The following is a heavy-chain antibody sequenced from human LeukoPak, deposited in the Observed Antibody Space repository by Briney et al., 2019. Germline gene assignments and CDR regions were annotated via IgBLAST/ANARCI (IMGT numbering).Heavy chain of an antibody. J-gene: IGHJ4*02. Sequence: ASVKVSCKASGYTFTSYDINWVRQATGQGLEWMGWMNPNSGNTGYAQKFQGRVTMTRNTSISTAYMELSSLRSEDTAVYYCARVAEYSSSFPFDSWGQGTLVTVSS. V-gene: IGHV1-8*01. CDR3: ARVAEYSSSFPFDS. CDR1: GYTFTSYD. CDR2: MNPNSGNT. D-gene: IGHD3-22*01.